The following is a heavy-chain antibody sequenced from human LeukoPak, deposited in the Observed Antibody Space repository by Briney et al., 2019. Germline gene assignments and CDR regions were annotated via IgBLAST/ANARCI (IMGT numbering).Heavy chain of an antibody. CDR2: IYSGGST. J-gene: IGHJ6*03. D-gene: IGHD2-2*01. CDR3: AREQQNIVVVPAVKYYYYYYMDV. V-gene: IGHV3-66*01. Sequence: PGGSLRLSCAASGFTFSSYWMSWVRQAPGKGLEWVSVIYSGGSTYYADSVKGRFTISRDNSKNTLYLQMNSLRAEDTAVYYCAREQQNIVVVPAVKYYYYYYMDVWGKGTTVTISS. CDR1: GFTFSSYW.